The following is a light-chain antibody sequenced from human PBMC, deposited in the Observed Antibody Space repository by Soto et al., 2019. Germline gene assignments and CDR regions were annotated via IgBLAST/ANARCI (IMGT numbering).Light chain of an antibody. CDR2: GAS. CDR3: QQYNNWPRT. Sequence: EIVMTQSPATLSVSPGERATLSCRASQSVSNNLAWYQQKPGQAARLLIYGASTRATGIPARFSGSGSGTEFTLTISSLQSEDFAVYYCQQYNNWPRTFGQGTKVEI. J-gene: IGKJ1*01. CDR1: QSVSNN. V-gene: IGKV3-15*01.